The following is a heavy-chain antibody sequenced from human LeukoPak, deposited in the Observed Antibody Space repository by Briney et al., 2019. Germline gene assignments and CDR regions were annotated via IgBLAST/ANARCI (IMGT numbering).Heavy chain of an antibody. CDR2: ISYDGSNK. CDR3: AKDRDYKDYYYYGVDV. Sequence: GGSLRLSCAASGFTFSSYGMHWVRQAPGKGLEWVAVISYDGSNKYYADSVKGRFTISRDNSKNTLYLQMNSLRAEDTAVYYCAKDRDYKDYYYYGVDVWGQGTTVTVSS. J-gene: IGHJ6*02. D-gene: IGHD4-11*01. V-gene: IGHV3-30*18. CDR1: GFTFSSYG.